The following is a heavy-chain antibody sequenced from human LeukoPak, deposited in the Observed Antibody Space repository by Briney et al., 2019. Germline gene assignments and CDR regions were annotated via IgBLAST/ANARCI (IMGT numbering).Heavy chain of an antibody. CDR3: ARGGVNYKIAGP. J-gene: IGHJ5*02. Sequence: SETLSLSCTVSGGSITSYYWSWIRQPPGKGLEWIGYIYYSGSTNYNPSLKSRVTISVDTSKNQFSLKLSSVTAADTAVYYCARGGVNYKIAGPWGQGALVTVSS. V-gene: IGHV4-59*01. CDR2: IYYSGST. CDR1: GGSITSYY. D-gene: IGHD3-10*01.